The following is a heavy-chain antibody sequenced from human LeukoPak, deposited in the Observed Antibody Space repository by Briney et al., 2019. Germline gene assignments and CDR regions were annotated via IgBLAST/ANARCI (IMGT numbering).Heavy chain of an antibody. D-gene: IGHD1-26*01. Sequence: SETLSLTRTVSGGSISSYYWRWIRQPPGKGLEWIGYIYYSGSTNYNPSLKSRVTISVDTSKNQFSLKLSSVTAADTAVYYCASYSGSGRFDYWGQGTLVTVSS. V-gene: IGHV4-59*01. CDR1: GGSISSYY. CDR2: IYYSGST. CDR3: ASYSGSGRFDY. J-gene: IGHJ4*02.